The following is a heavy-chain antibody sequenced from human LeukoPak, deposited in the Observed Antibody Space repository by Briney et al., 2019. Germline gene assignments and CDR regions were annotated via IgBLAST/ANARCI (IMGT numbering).Heavy chain of an antibody. CDR3: TRDIRLTTDRDAFDI. CDR1: GFSFSSYS. V-gene: IGHV3-21*01. D-gene: IGHD1-14*01. J-gene: IGHJ3*02. Sequence: GGSLRLSCVASGFSFSSYSMNWVRQAPGKGPEWVSSISGSAWTIYDSVAVKGRFTTSRDNAKKTLYLQMSSLRPEDTAMYFCTRDIRLTTDRDAFDIWGQGTMVTVSS. CDR2: ISGSAWTI.